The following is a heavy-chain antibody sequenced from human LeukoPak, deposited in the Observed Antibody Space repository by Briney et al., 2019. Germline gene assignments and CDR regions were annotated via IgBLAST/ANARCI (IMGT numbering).Heavy chain of an antibody. D-gene: IGHD3-10*01. CDR3: ASETTMVRN. J-gene: IGHJ4*02. Sequence: PGGSLRLSCAASGFTFSSYSMNWVRQAPGKGLEWVSYISSSSSTIYYADSVKGRFTISRDNAKNSLYLQMNSLRAEDTAVYYCASETTMVRNWGQGTLVTVSS. CDR1: GFTFSSYS. V-gene: IGHV3-48*04. CDR2: ISSSSSTI.